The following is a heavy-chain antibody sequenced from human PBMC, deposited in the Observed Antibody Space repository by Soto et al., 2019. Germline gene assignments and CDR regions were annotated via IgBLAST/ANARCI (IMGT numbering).Heavy chain of an antibody. J-gene: IGHJ3*02. CDR2: IWYDGSNK. D-gene: IGHD6-19*01. CDR3: ARTYSSGLRGAFDI. V-gene: IGHV3-33*01. CDR1: GFTFSSYG. Sequence: QVQLVESGGGVVQPGRSLRLSCAASGFTFSSYGMHWVRQAPGKGLEWVAVIWYDGSNKYYADSVKGRFTISRDNSKNTLYLQMNSLRVEDTAVYYCARTYSSGLRGAFDIWGQGTMVTVSS.